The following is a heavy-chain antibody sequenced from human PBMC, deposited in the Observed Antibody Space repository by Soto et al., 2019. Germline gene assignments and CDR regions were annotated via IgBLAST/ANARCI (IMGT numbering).Heavy chain of an antibody. CDR3: ARGRGAARHPGYYYYYGMDV. J-gene: IGHJ6*02. CDR1: GYTFTSYG. Sequence: QVQLVQSGAEVKKPGASVKVSCKASGYTFTSYGISWVRQAPGQGLEWMGWISAYNGNTNYAQKLQGRVTMTTDTSTIKAYMELRSLRSDDTAVYYCARGRGAARHPGYYYYYGMDVWGQGTTVTVSS. D-gene: IGHD6-6*01. CDR2: ISAYNGNT. V-gene: IGHV1-18*01.